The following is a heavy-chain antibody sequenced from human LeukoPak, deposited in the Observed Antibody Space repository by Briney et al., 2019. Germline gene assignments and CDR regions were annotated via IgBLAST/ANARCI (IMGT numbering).Heavy chain of an antibody. V-gene: IGHV3-9*01. CDR2: ISWNSGSI. D-gene: IGHD6-19*01. J-gene: IGHJ4*02. CDR3: AKDVSSGWLDS. CDR1: GFTFDDYI. Sequence: PGRSLRLSCAASGFTFDDYIMHWVRQAPGKGLEWVSGISWNSGSIDYADSVKGRFTISRDNAKNSLYLQMNSLRAEDTALYFCAKDVSSGWLDSWGQGTLVTVSS.